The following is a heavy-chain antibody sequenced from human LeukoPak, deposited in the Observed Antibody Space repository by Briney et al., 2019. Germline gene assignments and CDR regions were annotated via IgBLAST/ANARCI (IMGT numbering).Heavy chain of an antibody. CDR3: ATDTYYYDSSGYYYKVPFLGY. V-gene: IGHV1-24*01. J-gene: IGHJ4*02. Sequence: ASVKVSCKVSGYTLTELSMHWVRQAPGKGLEWMGGFDPEDGEAIYAQKFQGRVTMTEDTSTDTAYMEQSSLRSEDTAVYYCATDTYYYDSSGYYYKVPFLGYWGQGTLVTVSS. CDR1: GYTLTELS. CDR2: FDPEDGEA. D-gene: IGHD3-22*01.